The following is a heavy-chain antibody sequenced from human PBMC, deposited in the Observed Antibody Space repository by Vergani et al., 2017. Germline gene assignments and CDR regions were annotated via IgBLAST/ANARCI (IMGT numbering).Heavy chain of an antibody. CDR3: ANECGENCSWDY. V-gene: IGHV3-30*02. CDR2: IWYDGSKE. J-gene: IGHJ4*02. Sequence: QVQLEESGGGVVQPGRSLRLSCAGSGFTLSSHAMHWVRQAPGKGLEWVAFIWYDGSKEYYADSVKGRFTISRDNSKNTLYLQMTSLRGEDTAVYYCANECGENCSWDYWGQGTLVSVAS. CDR1: GFTLSSHA. D-gene: IGHD2-21*01.